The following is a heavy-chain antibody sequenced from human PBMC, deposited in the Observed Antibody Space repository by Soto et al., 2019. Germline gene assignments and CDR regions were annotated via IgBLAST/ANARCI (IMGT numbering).Heavy chain of an antibody. J-gene: IGHJ4*02. CDR2: ISGSGGST. Sequence: EVQLLESGGGLVQPGGSLRLSCAASGFTFSSYAMSWVRQAPGKGLEWVSGISGSGGSTYYLDSVKGRFTISRGNSKNTLFLQMDSLRAEDTALYYCARGAAAGPGPSFGYWGQGTLVTVSS. D-gene: IGHD6-13*01. V-gene: IGHV3-23*01. CDR1: GFTFSSYA. CDR3: ARGAAAGPGPSFGY.